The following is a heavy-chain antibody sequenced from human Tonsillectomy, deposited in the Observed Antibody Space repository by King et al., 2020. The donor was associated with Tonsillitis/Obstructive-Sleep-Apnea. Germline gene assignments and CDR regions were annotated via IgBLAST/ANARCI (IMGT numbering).Heavy chain of an antibody. D-gene: IGHD3-3*01. CDR3: ARGSGATTQSGFDY. Sequence: VQLVESGGGLIQPGGSLRLSCAASGFTVSSNYMSWVRQAPGKGLEWVAVIYRGGSTYYADSVKSRFTITRDNSKNTLYVQMNSLRAEDTAVYYCARGSGATTQSGFDYWGQGTLVTVSS. CDR2: IYRGGST. J-gene: IGHJ4*02. CDR1: GFTVSSNY. V-gene: IGHV3-53*01.